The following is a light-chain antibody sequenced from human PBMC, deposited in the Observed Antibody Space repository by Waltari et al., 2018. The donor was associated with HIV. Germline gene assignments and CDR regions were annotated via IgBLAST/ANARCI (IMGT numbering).Light chain of an antibody. Sequence: QSALTQPRSVSGSPGQSVTISCTGTRTDIGYFAYVAWYQQYPGKAPNVIIYEVTQRPSGVPDRFTASKSGITASLTISGLQDEDEAHYYCCSYAGAYTYVFGTGTKVTVL. V-gene: IGLV2-11*01. J-gene: IGLJ1*01. CDR2: EVT. CDR3: CSYAGAYTYV. CDR1: RTDIGYFAY.